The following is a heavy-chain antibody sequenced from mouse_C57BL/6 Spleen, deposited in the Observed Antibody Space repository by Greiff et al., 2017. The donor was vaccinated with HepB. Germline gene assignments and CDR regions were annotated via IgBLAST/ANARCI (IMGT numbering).Heavy chain of an antibody. J-gene: IGHJ4*01. CDR1: GFTFSDYY. CDR2: ISNGGGST. D-gene: IGHD2-5*01. Sequence: EVMLVESGGGLVQPGGSLKLSCAASGFTFSDYYMYWVRQTPEKRLEWVAYISNGGGSTYYPDTVKGRFTISRDNAKNTLYLQMSRLKSEDTAMYYCARPNYSNYGAMDYWGQGTSVTVSS. CDR3: ARPNYSNYGAMDY. V-gene: IGHV5-12*01.